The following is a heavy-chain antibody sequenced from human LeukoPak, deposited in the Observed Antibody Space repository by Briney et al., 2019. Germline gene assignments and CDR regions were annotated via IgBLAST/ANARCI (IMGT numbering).Heavy chain of an antibody. CDR2: IYHSGST. V-gene: IGHV4-38-2*01. D-gene: IGHD2-2*02. CDR3: ARGQYQLLYSPNYFDY. Sequence: SETLSLTCAVSGYSISSGYYWGWIRQPPGKGLEGIGSIYHSGSTYYNPSLKSRVTISVDTSKNQFSLKLSSVTAADTAVYYCARGQYQLLYSPNYFDYWGQGTLVTVSS. CDR1: GYSISSGYY. J-gene: IGHJ4*02.